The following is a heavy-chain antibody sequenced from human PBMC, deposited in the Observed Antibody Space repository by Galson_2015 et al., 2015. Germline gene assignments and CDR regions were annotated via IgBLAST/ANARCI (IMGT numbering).Heavy chain of an antibody. V-gene: IGHV4-34*01. J-gene: IGHJ6*03. CDR1: GGSFSGYY. Sequence: SETLSLTCAVYGGSFSGYYWSWIRQPPGKGLEWIGEINHSGSTNYNPSLKSRVTISVDTSKNQFSLKLSSVTAADTAVYYCARAKGYHHFYMGLRGQGTTV. CDR2: INHSGST. CDR3: ARAKGYHHFYMGL.